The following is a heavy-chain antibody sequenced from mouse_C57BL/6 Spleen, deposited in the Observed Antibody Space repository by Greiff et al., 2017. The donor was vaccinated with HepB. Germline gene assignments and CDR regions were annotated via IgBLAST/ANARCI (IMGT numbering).Heavy chain of an antibody. D-gene: IGHD1-1*01. CDR2: INPNNGGT. CDR1: GYTFTDYY. Sequence: EVQLQQSGPELVKPGASVKISCKASGYTFTDYYMNWVKQSHGKSLEWIGDINPNNGGTSYNQKFKGKATLTVDKSSSTAYMELRSLTSEDAAVYYCARRMKTTVVDPHWYFDVWGTGTTVTVSS. J-gene: IGHJ1*03. CDR3: ARRMKTTVVDPHWYFDV. V-gene: IGHV1-26*01.